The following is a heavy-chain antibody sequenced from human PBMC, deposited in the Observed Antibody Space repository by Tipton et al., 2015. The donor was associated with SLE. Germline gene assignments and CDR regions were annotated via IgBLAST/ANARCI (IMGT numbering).Heavy chain of an antibody. J-gene: IGHJ4*02. Sequence: SLRLSCVASGFTFNTYVIHWVRQAPGKGLEWVAFLRYHGSDKYYADSVRGRFTISRDTSKNTLYLQMNSLRPEDTAVYYCVREEGYWGQGTLVTVSS. V-gene: IGHV3-30*02. CDR1: GFTFNTYV. CDR2: LRYHGSDK. CDR3: VREEGY.